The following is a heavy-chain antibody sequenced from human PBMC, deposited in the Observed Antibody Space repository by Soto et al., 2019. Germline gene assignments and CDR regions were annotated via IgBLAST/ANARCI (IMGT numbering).Heavy chain of an antibody. J-gene: IGHJ5*01. V-gene: IGHV3-30-3*01. CDR3: ARIGYGYSYGGDLDS. CDR1: GFAFSGYS. CDR2: IKHEGSQK. Sequence: PGGCLRLSCAASGFAFSGYSMQWVRQPPGKGLEWVAVIKHEGSQKYYADSVKGRFTISKDNSKNTLYLQMNSLRPEDTAVYDCARIGYGYSYGGDLDSWGHGTMVTGSS. D-gene: IGHD5-18*01.